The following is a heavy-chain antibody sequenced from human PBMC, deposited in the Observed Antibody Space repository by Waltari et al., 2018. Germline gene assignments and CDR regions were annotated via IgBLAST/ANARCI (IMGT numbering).Heavy chain of an antibody. CDR2: INPSSGVT. Sequence: QVQLVQSGAEVKKPGASVKVSCKASGYTFTGYYMHWVGQAPGHGLEGTGLINPSSGVTNYAQQFQGSVTVTRDTSISTAYMGLGRLRSADTAVYYCASGDYWGQGTLVTVSS. CDR3: ASGDY. CDR1: GYTFTGYY. J-gene: IGHJ4*02. V-gene: IGHV1-2*06.